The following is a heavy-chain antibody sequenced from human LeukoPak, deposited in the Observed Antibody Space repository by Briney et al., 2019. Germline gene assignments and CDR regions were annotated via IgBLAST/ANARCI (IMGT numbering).Heavy chain of an antibody. CDR3: ARYIAAAGSDAFDI. V-gene: IGHV3-23*01. D-gene: IGHD6-13*01. J-gene: IGHJ3*02. Sequence: GGSLRLSCAASGFTFSSYAMHWVRQAPGKGLEWVSGISGSGGSTYYADSVKGRFTISRDNSKNTLYLQMNSLRAEDTAVYYCARYIAAAGSDAFDIWGQGTMVTVSS. CDR1: GFTFSSYA. CDR2: ISGSGGST.